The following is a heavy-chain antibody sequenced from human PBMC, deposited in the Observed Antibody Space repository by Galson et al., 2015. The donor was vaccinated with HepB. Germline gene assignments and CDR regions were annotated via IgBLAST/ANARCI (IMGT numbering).Heavy chain of an antibody. Sequence: SLRLSCAASGFSFDNAWMNWVRQAPGKGLEWVGRIKSKNDGETTYYADSVKGRFTISRDNSKNTLYLQMNSLRAEDTAVYYCARDEPTGTAGFDYWGQGTLVTVSS. J-gene: IGHJ4*02. CDR2: IKSKNDGETT. D-gene: IGHD1-1*01. CDR1: GFSFDNAW. CDR3: ARDEPTGTAGFDY. V-gene: IGHV3-15*01.